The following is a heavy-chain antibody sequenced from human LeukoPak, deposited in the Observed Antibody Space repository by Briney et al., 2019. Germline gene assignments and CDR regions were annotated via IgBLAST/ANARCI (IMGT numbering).Heavy chain of an antibody. D-gene: IGHD1-26*01. V-gene: IGHV3-21*01. CDR2: ITSSGTYT. CDR1: GFTFSSYS. J-gene: IGHJ6*03. CDR3: ARDPYSGNYGTYYYYYMDV. Sequence: GGSLRLSCAASGFTFSSYSMNWVRQAPGKAMEWVSSITSSGTYTLYADSVKGRFTISRDNAKNSLYLQMDSLGPEDTAVYYCARDPYSGNYGTYYYYYMDVWGKGTTVTISS.